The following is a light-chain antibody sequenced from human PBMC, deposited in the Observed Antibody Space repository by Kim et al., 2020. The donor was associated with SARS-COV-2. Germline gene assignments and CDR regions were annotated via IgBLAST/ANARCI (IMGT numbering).Light chain of an antibody. V-gene: IGLV1-44*01. J-gene: IGLJ2*01. Sequence: QRVSISCAGSNSNIGRNGVNWYQQVPVTAPKLLIYINNQRPSGVPDRFSGSKSGTSASLAISGLQSEDEGHYYCATWDDTLSGSVIFGGGTQLTVL. CDR3: ATWDDTLSGSVI. CDR1: NSNIGRNG. CDR2: INN.